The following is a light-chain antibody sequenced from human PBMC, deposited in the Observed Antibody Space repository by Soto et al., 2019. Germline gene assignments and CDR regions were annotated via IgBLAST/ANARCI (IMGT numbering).Light chain of an antibody. J-gene: IGKJ1*01. CDR1: QSVGSN. CDR2: GAS. Sequence: EIVMTQSPATLSVSPGERATLSCRASQSVGSNVAWYQQKPGQAPRILIYGASTRATGISARFSGSGSGTEFTLTINSLQSEDFAVYYCQQYEAVVTFGQGTKVDI. CDR3: QQYEAVVT. V-gene: IGKV3-15*01.